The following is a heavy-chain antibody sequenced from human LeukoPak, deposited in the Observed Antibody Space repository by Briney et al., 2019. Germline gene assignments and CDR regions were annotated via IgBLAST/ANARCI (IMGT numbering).Heavy chain of an antibody. J-gene: IGHJ4*02. CDR3: ARVRGGDDYSFDY. CDR1: GYTFTGYY. D-gene: IGHD2-21*02. V-gene: IGHV1-2*02. Sequence: ASVKVSCKASGYTFTGYYMHWVRQAPGQGLEWMGWINPNSGGTNYAQKFQGRVTMTRGTSISTAYMELSRLRSDDTAVYYCARVRGGDDYSFDYWGQGTLVTVSS. CDR2: INPNSGGT.